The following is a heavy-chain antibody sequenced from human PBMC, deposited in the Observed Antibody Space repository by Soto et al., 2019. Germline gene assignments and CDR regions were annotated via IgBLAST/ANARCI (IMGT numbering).Heavy chain of an antibody. Sequence: SVKVSCKASGGTFSSYAISWVRQAPGQGLEWMGGIIPIFGTANYAQKFQGRVTITADESTSTAYMELSSLRSEDTAVYYCARNLGYCSSTSCPHDVYYYYGMDVWGQGTTVTVSS. CDR1: GGTFSSYA. D-gene: IGHD2-2*01. CDR2: IIPIFGTA. J-gene: IGHJ6*02. V-gene: IGHV1-69*13. CDR3: ARNLGYCSSTSCPHDVYYYYGMDV.